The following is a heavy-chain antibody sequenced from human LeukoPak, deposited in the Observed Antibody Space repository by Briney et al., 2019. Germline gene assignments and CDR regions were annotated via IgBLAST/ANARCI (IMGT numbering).Heavy chain of an antibody. CDR1: GYTFTGYY. CDR2: INPNSGGT. V-gene: IGHV1-2*02. D-gene: IGHD3-16*01. Sequence: GASVKVSCKASGYTFTGYYMHWVRQAPGQGLEWMGWINPNSGGTSFAQKFHGRVTLTRDTSISTAYMELSRLRSDDTAAYFCARVDSGGDYWGQGTLVTVSS. J-gene: IGHJ4*02. CDR3: ARVDSGGDY.